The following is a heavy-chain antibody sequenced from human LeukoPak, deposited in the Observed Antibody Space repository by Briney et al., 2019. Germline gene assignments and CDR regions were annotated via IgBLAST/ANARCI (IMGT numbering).Heavy chain of an antibody. D-gene: IGHD5-12*01. CDR2: IKSKTDGGTT. J-gene: IGHJ4*02. Sequence: GGSLRLSCAASGFTFSNAWMSWVRQAPGKGLEWVGRIKSKTDGGTTDYAAPVKGRFTISRDDSKNTLYQQMNSLKTEDTAVYYCTTQPEWLRFRLSFDYWGQGTLVTVSS. CDR1: GFTFSNAW. CDR3: TTQPEWLRFRLSFDY. V-gene: IGHV3-15*01.